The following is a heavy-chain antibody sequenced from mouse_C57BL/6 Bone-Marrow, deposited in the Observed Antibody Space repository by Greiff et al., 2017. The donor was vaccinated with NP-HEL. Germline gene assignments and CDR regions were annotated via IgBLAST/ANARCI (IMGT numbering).Heavy chain of an antibody. CDR2: IYPGSGST. CDR3: ALVVYYHAMDY. D-gene: IGHD1-1*01. V-gene: IGHV1-55*01. J-gene: IGHJ4*01. Sequence: QVQLKQPGAELVKPGASVKMSCKASGYTFTSYWITWVKQRPGQGLEWIGDIYPGSGSTNYNEKFKSKATLTVDTSSSTAYMQLSSLTSEDSAVYYCALVVYYHAMDYWGQGTSVTVSS. CDR1: GYTFTSYW.